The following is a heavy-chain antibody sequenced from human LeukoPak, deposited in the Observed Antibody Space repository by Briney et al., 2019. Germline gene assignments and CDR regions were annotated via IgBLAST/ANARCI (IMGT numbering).Heavy chain of an antibody. CDR1: GDSVSSYSSA. V-gene: IGHV6-1*01. CDR2: VYYGFKWYV. D-gene: IGHD4-23*01. J-gene: IGHJ4*02. Sequence: SGTLSLTCVISGDSVSSYSSAWNWTRQSPSRGLEWLGRVYYGFKWYVDYAVSVKSRITINPDTSRNRFSLQVNSVTPEDTAVYYCARGKLTQGFDCWGQGTLVTVSS. CDR3: ARGKLTQGFDC.